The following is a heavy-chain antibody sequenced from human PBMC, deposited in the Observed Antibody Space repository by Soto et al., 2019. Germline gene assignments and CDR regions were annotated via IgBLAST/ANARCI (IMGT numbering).Heavy chain of an antibody. D-gene: IGHD1-26*01. CDR2: ISSTSSTI. Sequence: GGSLRLSCAASGFTFSTYSMNWVRQAPGKGLEWVSFISSTSSTINYADSVKGRFTISRDNAKNSLYLQMNSLRDADTAVYYCERDNRASDFDYWGRGTLVTVSS. CDR3: ERDNRASDFDY. CDR1: GFTFSTYS. V-gene: IGHV3-48*02. J-gene: IGHJ4*02.